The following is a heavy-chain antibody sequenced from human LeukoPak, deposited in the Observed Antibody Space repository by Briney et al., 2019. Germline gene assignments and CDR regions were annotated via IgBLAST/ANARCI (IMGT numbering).Heavy chain of an antibody. CDR3: ARELLGRDGYNDY. J-gene: IGHJ4*02. CDR1: GGSISSYY. CDR2: IYYSGST. V-gene: IGHV4-59*12. D-gene: IGHD5-24*01. Sequence: SETLSLTCTVSGGSISSYYWSWIRQPPGKGLEWIGSIYYSGSTYYNPSLKSRVTISVDTSKNQFSLKLSSVTAADTAVYYCARELLGRDGYNDYWGQGTLVTVSS.